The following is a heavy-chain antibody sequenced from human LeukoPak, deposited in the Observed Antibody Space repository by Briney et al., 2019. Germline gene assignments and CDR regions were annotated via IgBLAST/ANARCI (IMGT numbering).Heavy chain of an antibody. D-gene: IGHD3-22*01. CDR2: IKQDGSEK. Sequence: GGSLRLSCAASGFTFDDYAMHWVRQAPGKGLEWVANIKQDGSEKYYVDSVKGRFTISRDNAKNSLYLQMNSLRVEDTAVYYCARGEYYYDGGYWGQGTLVTVSS. CDR3: ARGEYYYDGGY. V-gene: IGHV3-7*04. CDR1: GFTFDDYA. J-gene: IGHJ1*01.